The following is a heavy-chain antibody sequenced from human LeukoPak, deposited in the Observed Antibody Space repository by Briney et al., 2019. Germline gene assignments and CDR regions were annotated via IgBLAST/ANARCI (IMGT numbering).Heavy chain of an antibody. CDR2: IYYSGST. Sequence: SETLSLTCTVSGASISSGGYYWNWIRQHPGKGLEWIGYIYYSGSTYYNPSLKSRVTISVDTSNNQFSLKLSSVTAADTAVYYCARDELWDYDILTGYYMYYYGMDVWGQGTTVTVSS. J-gene: IGHJ6*02. CDR1: GASISSGGYY. V-gene: IGHV4-31*03. D-gene: IGHD3-9*01. CDR3: ARDELWDYDILTGYYMYYYGMDV.